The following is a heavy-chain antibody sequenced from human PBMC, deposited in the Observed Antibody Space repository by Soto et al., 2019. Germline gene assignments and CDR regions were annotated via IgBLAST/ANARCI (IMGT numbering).Heavy chain of an antibody. CDR2: ISTSGGST. CDR1: GFAFSSFA. D-gene: IGHD3-3*01. J-gene: IGHJ6*02. CDR3: AKRLGVDLYYYYGMDV. V-gene: IGHV3-23*01. Sequence: EVQLLESGGGLVQPGGSLRLSCAASGFAFSSFAMSWVRQAPGKGLEWVSSISTSGGSTYYADSVKGRFTISRDNSKDTLSLQMNSLRAEDTAVYYCAKRLGVDLYYYYGMDVWGQGTTVTVSS.